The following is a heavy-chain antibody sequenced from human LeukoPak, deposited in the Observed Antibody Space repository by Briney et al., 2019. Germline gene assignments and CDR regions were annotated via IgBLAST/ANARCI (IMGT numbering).Heavy chain of an antibody. J-gene: IGHJ4*02. V-gene: IGHV1-69*13. D-gene: IGHD2-2*01. Sequence: SVKVSCKASGGTFSSYAISWVRQAPGQGLEWMGGIIPIFGTADYAQKFQGRVTITADESTSTAYMELSSLRSEDTAVYYCARGTEPRYQLLLFWGQGTLVTVSS. CDR1: GGTFSSYA. CDR2: IIPIFGTA. CDR3: ARGTEPRYQLLLF.